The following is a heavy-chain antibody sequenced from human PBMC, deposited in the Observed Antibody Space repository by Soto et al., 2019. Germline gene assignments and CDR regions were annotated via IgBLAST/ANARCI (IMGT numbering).Heavy chain of an antibody. CDR1: GYSFTSYW. J-gene: IGHJ4*02. Sequence: PVESLKISCKGSGYSFTSYWIGWVRQMPGKGLEWMGIIYPGDSDTRYSPSFQGQVTISADKSISTAYLQWSSLKASDTAMYYCARRAGWRVYGDLQQYYFDYWGQGTLVTVSS. D-gene: IGHD4-17*01. V-gene: IGHV5-51*01. CDR2: IYPGDSDT. CDR3: ARRAGWRVYGDLQQYYFDY.